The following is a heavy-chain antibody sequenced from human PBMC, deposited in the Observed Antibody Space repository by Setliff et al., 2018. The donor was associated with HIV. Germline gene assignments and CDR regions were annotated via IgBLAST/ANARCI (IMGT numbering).Heavy chain of an antibody. Sequence: AVYGESFSGYYWNWIRQPPGKGLEWIGEINHSGGSTNFNPSLKSRVTISVDTSKNQFSLKLSSVTAADAAVYYCASRVYYYDSNNFLREEGFDPWGQGTLVTVSS. D-gene: IGHD3-22*01. CDR1: GESFSGYY. V-gene: IGHV4-34*01. CDR2: INHSGGST. J-gene: IGHJ5*02. CDR3: ASRVYYYDSNNFLREEGFDP.